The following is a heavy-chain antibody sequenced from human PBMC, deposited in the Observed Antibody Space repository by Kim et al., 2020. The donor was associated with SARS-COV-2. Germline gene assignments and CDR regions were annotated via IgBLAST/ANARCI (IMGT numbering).Heavy chain of an antibody. CDR2: LTCSGRYT. D-gene: IGHD2-2*01. CDR3: ARAASTSHWRSND. Sequence: GGSLILSCAASGCTFTDYDLRWIRQAPGTGREWVSPLTCSGRYTNYADSVKGRFTTSRDNTKNTLYLLMDRLRDEETAVYDCARAASTSHWRSNDGG. V-gene: IGHV3-11*05. CDR1: GCTFTDYD. J-gene: IGHJ1*01.